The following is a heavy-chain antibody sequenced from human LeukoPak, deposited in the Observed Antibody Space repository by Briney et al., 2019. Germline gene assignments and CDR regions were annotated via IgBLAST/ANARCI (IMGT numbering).Heavy chain of an antibody. V-gene: IGHV4-61*02. CDR3: ARASLSGYGFDY. J-gene: IGHJ4*02. Sequence: PSETLSLTCTVSGGSISSGSYYWSWIRQPAGKGLEWIGRIYTSGSTNYNPSLKSRVTISVDTSKNQFPLKLSSVTAADTAVYYCARASLSGYGFDYWGQGTLVTVSS. CDR2: IYTSGST. CDR1: GGSISSGSYY. D-gene: IGHD2-2*01.